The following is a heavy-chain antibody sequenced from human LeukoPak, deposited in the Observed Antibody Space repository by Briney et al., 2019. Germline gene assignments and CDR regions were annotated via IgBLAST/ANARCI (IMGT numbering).Heavy chain of an antibody. D-gene: IGHD3-22*01. Sequence: ASVKVSCKASGGTFGSYAISRVRQAPGRGLEWMGRIIPIFGTANYAQKFQGRVTITTDESTSTAYMELSSLRSEDTAVYYCAREGSSGYYFDYWGQGTLVTVSS. CDR3: AREGSSGYYFDY. J-gene: IGHJ4*02. CDR1: GGTFGSYA. CDR2: IIPIFGTA. V-gene: IGHV1-69*05.